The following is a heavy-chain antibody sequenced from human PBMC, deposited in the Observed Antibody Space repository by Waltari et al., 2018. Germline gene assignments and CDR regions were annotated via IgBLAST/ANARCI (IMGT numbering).Heavy chain of an antibody. CDR2: IYTSGST. D-gene: IGHD4-17*01. CDR1: GGSISSGSYY. CDR3: ARGLRDGDYFDY. V-gene: IGHV4-61*02. J-gene: IGHJ4*02. Sequence: QVQLQESGPGLVKPSQTLSLTCTVSGGSISSGSYYWSWIRQPAGKGLEWIGRIYTSGSTNYNPSLNSRVTISVDTSKNQFSLKLSSVTAADTAVYYCARGLRDGDYFDYWGQGTLVTVSS.